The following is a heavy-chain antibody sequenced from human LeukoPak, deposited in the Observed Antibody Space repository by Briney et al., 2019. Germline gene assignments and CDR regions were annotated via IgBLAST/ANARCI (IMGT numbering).Heavy chain of an antibody. Sequence: ASVKVSCKASGYTFTGYYMHWVRQAPGQGLEWMGWINPNSGGTNYAQKFQGRVTMTRDTSISTAYMELSRLRSDDTAVYYCARRNLGCCSGGSCYTPGPQYYFDYWGQGTLVTVSS. CDR3: ARRNLGCCSGGSCYTPGPQYYFDY. CDR2: INPNSGGT. D-gene: IGHD2-15*01. J-gene: IGHJ4*02. V-gene: IGHV1-2*02. CDR1: GYTFTGYY.